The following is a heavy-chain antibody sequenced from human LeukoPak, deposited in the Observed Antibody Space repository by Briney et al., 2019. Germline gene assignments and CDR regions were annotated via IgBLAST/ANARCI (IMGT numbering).Heavy chain of an antibody. CDR1: GGSFSGYY. CDR3: ARAGRYCSGGSCYPGSNWFDP. CDR2: INHSGST. D-gene: IGHD2-15*01. Sequence: KPSETPSLTCAVYGGSFSGYYWSWIRQPPGKGLEWIGEINHSGSTNYNPSLKSRVTISVDTSKNQFSLKLSSVTAADTAVYYCARAGRYCSGGSCYPGSNWFDPWGQGTLVTVSS. J-gene: IGHJ5*02. V-gene: IGHV4-34*01.